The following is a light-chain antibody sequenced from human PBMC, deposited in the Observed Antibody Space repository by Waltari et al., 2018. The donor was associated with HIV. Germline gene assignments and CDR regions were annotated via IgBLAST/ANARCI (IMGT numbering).Light chain of an antibody. CDR2: GHN. V-gene: IGLV8-61*01. J-gene: IGLJ2*01. CDR3: VLFMDTGVV. Sequence: QTMVTQEPSFSVSPGGTVTLTWGLSSGSVPTSYHPSWYQQTHGPAHPTLIYGHNPRVSVVPYRFSGSILGNKSALTITGAQADDESDYYCVLFMDTGVVFGGGTKLTVL. CDR1: SGSVPTSYH.